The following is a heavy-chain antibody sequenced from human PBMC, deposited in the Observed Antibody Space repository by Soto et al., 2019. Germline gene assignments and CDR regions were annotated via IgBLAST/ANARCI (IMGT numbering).Heavy chain of an antibody. CDR3: ARDGVGSGLAEL. CDR2: IIPIFGTA. Sequence: SVKVSCKASGGTFSRYAISWVRQAPGQGLEWMGGIIPIFGTANYAQKFQGRVTITADESTSTAYMELSSLRSEDTAVYYCARDGVGSGLAELWGQGTTVTVSS. J-gene: IGHJ6*02. CDR1: GGTFSRYA. D-gene: IGHD3-3*01. V-gene: IGHV1-69*13.